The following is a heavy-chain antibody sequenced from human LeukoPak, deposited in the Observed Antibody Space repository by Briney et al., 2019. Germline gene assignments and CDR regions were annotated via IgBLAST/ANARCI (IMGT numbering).Heavy chain of an antibody. J-gene: IGHJ4*02. Sequence: PGGSLRLSCAASGFTFSSYAMSWVRQAPGKGLEWVSAISGSGGSTYYADSVKGRFTISRDNSKNTLYLQMNSLRAEDTAVYYCAKDRLGYCSGGSCYPTLAYWGQGTLVTVSS. CDR1: GFTFSSYA. CDR3: AKDRLGYCSGGSCYPTLAY. V-gene: IGHV3-23*01. CDR2: ISGSGGST. D-gene: IGHD2-15*01.